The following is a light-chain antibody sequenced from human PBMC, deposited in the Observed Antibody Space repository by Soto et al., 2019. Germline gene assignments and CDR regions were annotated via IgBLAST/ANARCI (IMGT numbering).Light chain of an antibody. CDR2: DAS. CDR3: QQRTNWPLT. Sequence: EIVLTQSPATLSLSPGERATLSCRASQSVDSHLAWYQQKPGQTPRLLIYDASNRATGIPARFSGSGSGTDFTLTISSLEPEDFAVYYCQQRTNWPLTFGPGTKVDIK. V-gene: IGKV3-11*01. J-gene: IGKJ3*01. CDR1: QSVDSH.